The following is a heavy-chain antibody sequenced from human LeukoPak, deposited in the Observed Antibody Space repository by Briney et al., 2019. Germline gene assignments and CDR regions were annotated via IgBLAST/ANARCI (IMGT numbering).Heavy chain of an antibody. CDR1: GYTFTSYG. D-gene: IGHD3-16*02. V-gene: IGHV1-18*01. CDR2: INAYNGNT. J-gene: IGHJ4*02. Sequence: ASVKVSCKASGYTFTSYGYSWVRQPPGQGLEWMGWINAYNGNTNYEQKLQGRVTMTIDTSTSTAYMELRSLRSDGTAVYDCARDSGHGYVWGSYRYTSFFDYWGQGTLVTVSS. CDR3: ARDSGHGYVWGSYRYTSFFDY.